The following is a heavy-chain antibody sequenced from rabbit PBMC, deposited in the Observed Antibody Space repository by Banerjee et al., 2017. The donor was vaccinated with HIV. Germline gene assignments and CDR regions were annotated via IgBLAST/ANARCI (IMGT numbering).Heavy chain of an antibody. CDR2: IDPVFGST. V-gene: IGHV1S7*01. Sequence: QLKETGGGLVQPGGSLTLSCKASGFDVSSYYMSWVRQAPGKGLEWIGYIDPVFGSTDHASWVNRRFTISSHNAQNTVIRLMNSLTAADTATYFCVRDAGSSDWGDLNLWGPGTLVTVS. CDR3: VRDAGSSDWGDLNL. D-gene: IGHD8-1*01. CDR1: GFDVSSYY. J-gene: IGHJ4*01.